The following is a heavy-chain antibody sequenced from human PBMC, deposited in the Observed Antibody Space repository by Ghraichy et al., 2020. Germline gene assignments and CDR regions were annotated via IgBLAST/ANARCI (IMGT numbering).Heavy chain of an antibody. D-gene: IGHD3-16*01. CDR1: GGSFSGYY. CDR3: ARCLLGYYYDY. V-gene: IGHV4-34*01. Sequence: GSLSLTCAVYGGSFSGYYWSWIRQPPGKGLEWIGEINNSGSTNYNPSLKSRVTISVDTSKNQFSLKLSSVTAAATAVYYCARCLLGYYYDYWGQGTLVTVSS. J-gene: IGHJ4*02. CDR2: INNSGST.